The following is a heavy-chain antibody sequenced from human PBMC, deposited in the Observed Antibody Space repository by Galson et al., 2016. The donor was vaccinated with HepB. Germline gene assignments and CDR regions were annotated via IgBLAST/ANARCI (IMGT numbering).Heavy chain of an antibody. CDR3: ARHRPSPYCIDGVCGSSAPFDY. D-gene: IGHD2-8*01. J-gene: IGHJ4*02. Sequence: ETLSLTCTVSGGSISGDYFFWVWIRQSPGKGLEWIGSVDNSGSYYYNPYLKSRVTISIATPKNQLSLQLTSVTVADSALYFCARHRPSPYCIDGVCGSSAPFDYWGQGIPVTVSS. CDR2: VDNSGSY. V-gene: IGHV4-39*01. CDR1: GGSISGDYFF.